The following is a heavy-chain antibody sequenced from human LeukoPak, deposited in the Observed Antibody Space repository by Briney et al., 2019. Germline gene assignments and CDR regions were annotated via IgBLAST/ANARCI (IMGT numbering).Heavy chain of an antibody. J-gene: IGHJ6*03. CDR3: ARDEVVVVPAAMGVYYYYYMDV. CDR1: GFTFSSYW. D-gene: IGHD2-2*01. Sequence: GGSLRLSCAASGFTFSSYWMSWVRQAPGKGLEWVANIKQDGSEKYYVDSMKGRFTISRDNAKNSLYLQMNSLRAEDTAVYYCARDEVVVVPAAMGVYYYYYMDVWGKGTTVTVSS. V-gene: IGHV3-7*01. CDR2: IKQDGSEK.